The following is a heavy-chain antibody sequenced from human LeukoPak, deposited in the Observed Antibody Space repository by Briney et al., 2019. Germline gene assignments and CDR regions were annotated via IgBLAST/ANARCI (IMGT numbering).Heavy chain of an antibody. CDR2: ISSYNGNT. CDR1: GFTFTNYG. D-gene: IGHD4-23*01. Sequence: ASVTVSCTASGFTFTNYGIHWVRQAPGQGLEWMAWISSYNGNTNYAHKVQGRFTITRDTSTNTLYMQLNRLRADDTAVYYCARDLDYGGNSVFDQWGGRTLVTLSS. J-gene: IGHJ4*02. V-gene: IGHV1-18*01. CDR3: ARDLDYGGNSVFDQ.